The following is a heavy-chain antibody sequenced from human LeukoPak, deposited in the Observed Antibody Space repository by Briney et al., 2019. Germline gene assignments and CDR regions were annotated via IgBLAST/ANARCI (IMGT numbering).Heavy chain of an antibody. CDR1: GFRFSDHY. CDR2: ISGNSGDI. V-gene: IGHV3/OR16-9*01. D-gene: IGHD6-13*01. J-gene: IGHJ4*01. Sequence: GGSLRLSCAASGFRFSDHYMSWIRQAPGKGPEWISYISGNSGDIAYADSVKGRFTISRDNAKNSLHLQMNSLRVEDTAVYHCVRQAWRAGGQWGRGILITVSS. CDR3: VRQAWRAGGQ.